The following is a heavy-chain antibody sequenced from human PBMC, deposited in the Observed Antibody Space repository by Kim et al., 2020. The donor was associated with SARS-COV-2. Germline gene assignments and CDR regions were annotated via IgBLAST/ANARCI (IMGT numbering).Heavy chain of an antibody. CDR1: GYTFTDYY. V-gene: IGHV1-2*02. Sequence: ASVKVSCKASGYTFTDYYIHWVRQAPGQGLEWMGWINPYSGDTNYAQKFQGRVTMTRDTSISTPYVELSSLRSDDTAVYYCARSAHFWSGHYLDFCGQGTLITFSS. CDR2: INPYSGDT. J-gene: IGHJ4*02. CDR3: ARSAHFWSGHYLDF. D-gene: IGHD3-3*01.